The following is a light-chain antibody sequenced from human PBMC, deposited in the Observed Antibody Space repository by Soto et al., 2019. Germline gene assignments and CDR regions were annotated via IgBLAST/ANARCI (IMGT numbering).Light chain of an antibody. Sequence: DIQMTQSPSTLSASVGDRVTITCRASQSISSWLAWYQQKPGKAPKLLIYKASSLESGVPSRFSGSGSGTDFTLAISSLQPEDSATYYCQQDINYPWTFGQGTKVDIK. CDR1: QSISSW. J-gene: IGKJ1*01. V-gene: IGKV1-5*03. CDR3: QQDINYPWT. CDR2: KAS.